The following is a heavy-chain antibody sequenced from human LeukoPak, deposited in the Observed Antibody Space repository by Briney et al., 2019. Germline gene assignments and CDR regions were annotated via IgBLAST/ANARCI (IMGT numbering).Heavy chain of an antibody. CDR3: ALIVPVASFDY. J-gene: IGHJ4*02. Sequence: GASVKVSCKASGGTFSSYAISWVRQAPGQGLEWMGGIIPIFGTANYAQRFQGRVTITADESTSTAYMELSSLRSEDTAIYYCALIVPVASFDYWGQGTLVTVSS. V-gene: IGHV1-69*13. D-gene: IGHD2-2*01. CDR2: IIPIFGTA. CDR1: GGTFSSYA.